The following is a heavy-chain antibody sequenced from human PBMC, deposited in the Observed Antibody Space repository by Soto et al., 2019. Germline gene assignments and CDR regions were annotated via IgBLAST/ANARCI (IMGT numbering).Heavy chain of an antibody. J-gene: IGHJ4*02. CDR1: GGSISSGGYY. V-gene: IGHV4-31*03. CDR2: IYYSGST. Sequence: QVQLQESGPGLVKPSQTLSLTCTVSGGSISSGGYYWSWIRQHPGKGLEWSGYIYYSGSTYYNPSLKSRVTRSVDTSKNQFSLKLSSVTAADTAVYYCARAYQPLLRGFRIIDYWGQGTLVTVSS. D-gene: IGHD2-2*01. CDR3: ARAYQPLLRGFRIIDY.